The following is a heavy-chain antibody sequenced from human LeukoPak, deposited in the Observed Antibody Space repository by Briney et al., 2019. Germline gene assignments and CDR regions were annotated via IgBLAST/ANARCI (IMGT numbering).Heavy chain of an antibody. CDR3: AKKVVVGATSPYSDFQD. CDR2: ISGSGVTT. D-gene: IGHD1-26*01. Sequence: GGSLRLSCAASGFTFSSYSMSWVRQAPGKGLEWVSAISGSGVTTHYAGSVKGRFSISRDNSKNTLYLQMNSLRAEDTALYYCAKKVVVGATSPYSDFQDWGQGTLVTVSS. V-gene: IGHV3-23*01. J-gene: IGHJ1*01. CDR1: GFTFSSYS.